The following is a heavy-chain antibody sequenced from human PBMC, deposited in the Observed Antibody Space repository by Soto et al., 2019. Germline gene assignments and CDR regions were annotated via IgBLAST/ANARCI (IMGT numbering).Heavy chain of an antibody. CDR1: GGSISSYY. V-gene: IGHV4-59*01. CDR3: AKGGWRLFDI. J-gene: IGHJ3*02. D-gene: IGHD3-3*01. Sequence: QVQLQESGPGLVKPSETLSLTCTVSGGSISSYYWSWIRQPPGKGLEWIGYIYYSGSTNYNPSLKSRVTISVDTSKNQFSLKLSSVTAADTAVYYCAKGGWRLFDIWAQGTMVTVSS. CDR2: IYYSGST.